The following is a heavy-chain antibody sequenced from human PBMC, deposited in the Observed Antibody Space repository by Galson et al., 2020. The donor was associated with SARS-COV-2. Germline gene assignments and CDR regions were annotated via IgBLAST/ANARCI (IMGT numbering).Heavy chain of an antibody. Sequence: SETLSLTCAVYGGSFSGYYWSWIRQPPGKGLEWIGEINHSGSTNYNPSLKSRVTISVDTSKNQFSLKLSSVTAADTAVYYCARGIVFWRRNGWFDPWGQGTLVTVSS. V-gene: IGHV4-34*01. CDR3: ARGIVFWRRNGWFDP. D-gene: IGHD3-3*01. J-gene: IGHJ5*02. CDR1: GGSFSGYY. CDR2: INHSGST.